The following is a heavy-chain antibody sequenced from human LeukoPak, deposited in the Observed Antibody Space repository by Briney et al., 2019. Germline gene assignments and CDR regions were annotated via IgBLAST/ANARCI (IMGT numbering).Heavy chain of an antibody. V-gene: IGHV4-59*01. CDR3: ARGYSPDAFDI. J-gene: IGHJ3*02. Sequence: KPSETLSLTCAVSGGSISSYYWSWLRQPPGKGLEWIGCIYYSGSTNYNPSLKSRVTISVDTSKNQFSLKLSSVTAADTAVYYCARGYSPDAFDIWGQGTMVTVSS. CDR2: IYYSGST. CDR1: GGSISSYY. D-gene: IGHD6-13*01.